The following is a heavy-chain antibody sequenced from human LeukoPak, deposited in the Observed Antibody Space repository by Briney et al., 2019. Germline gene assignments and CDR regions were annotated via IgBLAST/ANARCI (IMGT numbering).Heavy chain of an antibody. CDR1: GYTFTGYY. CDR3: ARAARIAAAGTSWFDP. J-gene: IGHJ5*02. D-gene: IGHD6-13*01. CDR2: INPNSGGT. Sequence: GASVKVSCKASGYTFTGYYTHWVRQAPGQGLEWMRWINPNSGGTNYAQKFQGRVTMTRDTSISTAYMELSRLRSDDTAVYYCARAARIAAAGTSWFDPWGQGTLVTVSS. V-gene: IGHV1-2*02.